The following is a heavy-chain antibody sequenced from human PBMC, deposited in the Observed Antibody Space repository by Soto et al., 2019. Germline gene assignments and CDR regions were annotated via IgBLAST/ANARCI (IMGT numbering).Heavy chain of an antibody. CDR1: GYTFTSYD. J-gene: IGHJ6*02. D-gene: IGHD2-8*01. CDR2: MNPNSGNT. CDR3: ARGDSTDCSNGVCSFFYNHDMDV. V-gene: IGHV1-8*01. Sequence: GASVKVSCKASGYTFTSYDINWVRQATGQGLEWMGWMNPNSGNTGYAQKFQGKVTMTRNTSISTAYMELSSLRSEYTAVYYCARGDSTDCSNGVCSFFYNHDMDVWGQGTTVTVSS.